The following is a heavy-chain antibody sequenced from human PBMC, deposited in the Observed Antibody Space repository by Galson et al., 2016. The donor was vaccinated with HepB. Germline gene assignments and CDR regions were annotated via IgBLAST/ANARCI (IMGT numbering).Heavy chain of an antibody. CDR1: GFTFSSYG. V-gene: IGHV3-30*18. J-gene: IGHJ5*01. CDR3: AKEYLPQILQLVAATPWFDP. D-gene: IGHD2-15*01. CDR2: ISYYGKHE. Sequence: SLRLSCAASGFTFSSYGMHWVRQAPGKGLEWVAVISYYGKHEYYADSVKGRFTISRDNSMNTLYLQMNSLRVEDTAVYYCAKEYLPQILQLVAATPWFDPWGQGTLVTVSS.